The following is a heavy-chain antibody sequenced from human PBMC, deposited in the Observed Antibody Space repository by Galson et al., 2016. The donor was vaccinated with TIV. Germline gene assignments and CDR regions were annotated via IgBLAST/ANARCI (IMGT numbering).Heavy chain of an antibody. D-gene: IGHD6-13*01. CDR1: GFTFSDYY. J-gene: IGHJ4*02. CDR2: ISGYDTNT. Sequence: SVKVSCKASGFTFSDYYIHWIRQAPGQGLEWMGWISGYDTNTEYVQKLQDRVTMTKDTSTSTAYMELRSRRYDDTAVYYCAGDAPYSSSWSIDYLGQGSLVTVSS. CDR3: AGDAPYSSSWSIDY. V-gene: IGHV1-18*01.